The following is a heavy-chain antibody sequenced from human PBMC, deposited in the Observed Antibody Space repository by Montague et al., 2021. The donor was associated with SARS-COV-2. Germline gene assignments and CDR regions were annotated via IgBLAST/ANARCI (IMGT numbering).Heavy chain of an antibody. J-gene: IGHJ4*02. D-gene: IGHD3-22*01. CDR1: GASMSGSY. CDR3: VREGRSSAYAMDY. V-gene: IGHV4-59*01. Sequence: SETLSLTCTVSGASMSGSYWGWVRQPPGKGPEWIGNIYSIGSTHYNPSLKSRVTISVDTSKSQFSLRLTSVTAADTAVYYCVREGRSSAYAMDYWGQGTLVTVSS. CDR2: IYSIGST.